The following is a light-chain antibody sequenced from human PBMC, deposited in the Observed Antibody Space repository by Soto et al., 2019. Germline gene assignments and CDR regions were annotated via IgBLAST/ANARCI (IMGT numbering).Light chain of an antibody. CDR2: AAS. Sequence: IQMTQSPSTLSASVGDRVIITCRASQSISNWLAWYQQKPGKAPKLLISAASSLESGVPSRFSGSGSGTEFTLTISSLQPDDFATYYCQQYNSYSLTFGQGTKVDIK. CDR1: QSISNW. CDR3: QQYNSYSLT. V-gene: IGKV1-5*01. J-gene: IGKJ1*01.